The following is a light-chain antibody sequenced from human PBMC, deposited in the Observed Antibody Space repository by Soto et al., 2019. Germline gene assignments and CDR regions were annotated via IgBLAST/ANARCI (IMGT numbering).Light chain of an antibody. CDR3: QQYHIYSGT. CDR1: QTIDSW. J-gene: IGKJ1*01. V-gene: IGKV1-5*03. Sequence: DIQMTQSPSTLSASVGDRVTITCRASQTIDSWVAWYQQRPGIPPNLLIYKASTLASGVPSRFSGSGSGTEFTLTINSLQPDDFATYYCQQYHIYSGTFGQGTKVDI. CDR2: KAS.